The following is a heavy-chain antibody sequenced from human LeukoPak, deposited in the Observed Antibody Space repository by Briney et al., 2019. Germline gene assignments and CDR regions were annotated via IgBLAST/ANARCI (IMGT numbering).Heavy chain of an antibody. Sequence: ASVKVSFKASGYTFTGYYMHWVRQAPGQGLEWMGWINPNSGGTNYAQKFQGRVTMTRDTSISTAYMELSRLTSDDTAVYYCAREISVAGTMIDYWGQGTLVTVSS. CDR3: AREISVAGTMIDY. CDR1: GYTFTGYY. J-gene: IGHJ4*02. CDR2: INPNSGGT. V-gene: IGHV1-2*02. D-gene: IGHD6-19*01.